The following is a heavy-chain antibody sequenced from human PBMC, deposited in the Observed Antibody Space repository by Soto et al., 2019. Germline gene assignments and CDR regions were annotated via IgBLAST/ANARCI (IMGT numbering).Heavy chain of an antibody. Sequence: ASVKVSCKASGYTFTGYYMHWVRQAPGQGLEWMGWINPNSGGTNYAQKFQGWVTMTRDTSISTAYMELSRLRSDDTAVYYCARSSIAAGGGFDYWGQGTLVTVSS. V-gene: IGHV1-2*04. D-gene: IGHD6-25*01. J-gene: IGHJ4*02. CDR1: GYTFTGYY. CDR3: ARSSIAAGGGFDY. CDR2: INPNSGGT.